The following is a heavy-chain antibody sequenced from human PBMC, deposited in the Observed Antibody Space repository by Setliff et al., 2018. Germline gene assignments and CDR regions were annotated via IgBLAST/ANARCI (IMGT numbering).Heavy chain of an antibody. J-gene: IGHJ6*03. D-gene: IGHD3-22*01. CDR3: ARLAGTMTIYGYYHYYMDV. V-gene: IGHV3-7*01. CDR2: IKQDGSEK. CDR1: GFTFSNYL. Sequence: GGSLRLSCAASGFTFSNYLMSWVRQAPGKGLEWVANIKQDGSEKYYVDSVKGRFTISRDNAKSSLYLQTNSLRAEDTAVYYCARLAGTMTIYGYYHYYMDVWGKGTTVTVSS.